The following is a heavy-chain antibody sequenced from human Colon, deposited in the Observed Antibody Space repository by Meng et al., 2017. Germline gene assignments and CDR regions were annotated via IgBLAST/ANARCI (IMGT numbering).Heavy chain of an antibody. CDR2: INHSVST. CDR1: GVSFIGYY. D-gene: IGHD5-12*01. Sequence: QVHLQQLGAALLKPPAPLPLTFAVYGVSFIGYYWSWSRQPPGKGLEWIGEINHSVSTNYNPSLKSRVTISVDTSKNQFSLKLSSVTAADTAVYYCARGRYSGYLPWGQGTLVTVSS. J-gene: IGHJ5*02. CDR3: ARGRYSGYLP. V-gene: IGHV4-34*01.